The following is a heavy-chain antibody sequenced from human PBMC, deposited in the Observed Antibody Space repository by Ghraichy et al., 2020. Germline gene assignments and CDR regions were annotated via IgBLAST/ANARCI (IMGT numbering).Heavy chain of an antibody. J-gene: IGHJ4*02. CDR3: ARGGNRWLRGYFDY. CDR1: GFTFSSYS. D-gene: IGHD5-12*01. Sequence: GGSLRLSCAASGFTFSSYSMNWVRQAPGKGLEWVSSISSSSSYIYYADSVKGRFTISRDNAKNSLYLQMNSLRAEDTAVYYCARGGNRWLRGYFDYWGQGTLVTVSS. CDR2: ISSSSSYI. V-gene: IGHV3-21*01.